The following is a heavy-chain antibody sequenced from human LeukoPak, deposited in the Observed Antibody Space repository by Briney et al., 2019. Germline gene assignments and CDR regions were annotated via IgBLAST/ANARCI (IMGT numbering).Heavy chain of an antibody. J-gene: IGHJ6*02. CDR2: ISSSSSYI. Sequence: GGSLRLSCAASGFTFSSYSMNWVRQAPGKGLEWVSSISSSSSYIYYADSVKGRFTISRDNAKNSLYLQMNSLRAEDTAVYYCARDWGYYYYYGMDVWGQGTAVTVSS. D-gene: IGHD3-16*01. CDR3: ARDWGYYYYYGMDV. V-gene: IGHV3-21*01. CDR1: GFTFSSYS.